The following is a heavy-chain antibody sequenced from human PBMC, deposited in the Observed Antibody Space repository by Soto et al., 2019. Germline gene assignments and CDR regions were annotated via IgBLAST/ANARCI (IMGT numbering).Heavy chain of an antibody. Sequence: SETLSLTCAVYGGSFSGYYWSWIRQPPGKGLEWIGEINHSGSTNYNPSLKSRVTISVDTSKDQFSLKLSSVTAADTAVYYCARLYCSGGSCYSPYYYYGMDVWGRDHGHRLL. CDR1: GGSFSGYY. D-gene: IGHD2-15*01. J-gene: IGHJ6*01. CDR3: ARLYCSGGSCYSPYYYYGMDV. V-gene: IGHV4-34*01. CDR2: INHSGST.